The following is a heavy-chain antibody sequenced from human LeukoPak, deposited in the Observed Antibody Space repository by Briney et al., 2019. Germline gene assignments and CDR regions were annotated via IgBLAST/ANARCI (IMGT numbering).Heavy chain of an antibody. D-gene: IGHD6-19*01. CDR3: AKVQAVAGTTRSFYFDC. CDR2: IWYDGGNK. Sequence: GGSLRLSCAASGFTFSSYGMHWVRQAPGKGLEWVAVIWYDGGNKYYADSVKGRFTISRDNSKNTLYLQMNSLRAEDTAVYYCAKVQAVAGTTRSFYFDCWGQGTLVTVSS. CDR1: GFTFSSYG. J-gene: IGHJ4*02. V-gene: IGHV3-33*06.